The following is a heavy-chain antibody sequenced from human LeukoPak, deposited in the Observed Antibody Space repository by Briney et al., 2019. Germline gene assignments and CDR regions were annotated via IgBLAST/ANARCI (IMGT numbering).Heavy chain of an antibody. Sequence: PSETLSLTCTVSGGSIGSYYWSWIRQPPGKGLEWIGYIYYSGGTNYNPSLKSRVTISVDTSKNQFSLKLSSVTAADTAVYYCARDNPYYDSSGYHYYFDYWGQGTLVTVSS. CDR3: ARDNPYYDSSGYHYYFDY. CDR2: IYYSGGT. D-gene: IGHD3-22*01. CDR1: GGSIGSYY. J-gene: IGHJ4*02. V-gene: IGHV4-59*01.